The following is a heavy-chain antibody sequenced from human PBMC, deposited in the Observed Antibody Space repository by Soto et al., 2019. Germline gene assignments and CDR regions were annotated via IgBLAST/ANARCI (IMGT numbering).Heavy chain of an antibody. CDR3: ASTPWLGVPAHHPAF. Sequence: SVKVSCKASGGTFSSYAISWVRQAPGQGLEWMGGIIPIFGTANYAQKFQGRVTITADKSTSTAYMELSSLRSEDTAVYYCASTPWLGVPAHHPAFWGQGTTVTVSS. CDR2: IIPIFGTA. CDR1: GGTFSSYA. D-gene: IGHD2-2*01. J-gene: IGHJ6*02. V-gene: IGHV1-69*06.